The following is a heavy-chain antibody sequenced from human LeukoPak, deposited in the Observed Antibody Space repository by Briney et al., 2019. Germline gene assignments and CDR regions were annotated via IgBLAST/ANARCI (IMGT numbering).Heavy chain of an antibody. J-gene: IGHJ4*02. Sequence: SETLSLTCTVSGGSISSSSYYWGWIRQPPGKGLEWIGSIYYSGSTYYNPSLKSRVTISVDTSKNQFSLKLSSVTAADTAVYYCQGAPRYCSSTSCLKIDYWGQGTLVTVSS. CDR3: QGAPRYCSSTSCLKIDY. CDR1: GGSISSSSYY. CDR2: IYYSGST. D-gene: IGHD2-2*01. V-gene: IGHV4-39*01.